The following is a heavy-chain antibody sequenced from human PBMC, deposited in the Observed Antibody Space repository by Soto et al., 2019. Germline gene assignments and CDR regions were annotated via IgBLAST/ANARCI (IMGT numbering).Heavy chain of an antibody. CDR1: GGSISSYY. CDR3: ATTSAAGKYYYGMDV. D-gene: IGHD6-13*01. J-gene: IGHJ6*02. CDR2: IYYSGST. V-gene: IGHV4-59*12. Sequence: SETLSLTCTVSGGSISSYYWSWIRQPPGKGLEWIGYIYYSGSTYYNPSLKSRVTISVDTSKNQFSLKLSSVTTADTAMYYCATTSAAGKYYYGMDVWGQGTTVTVSS.